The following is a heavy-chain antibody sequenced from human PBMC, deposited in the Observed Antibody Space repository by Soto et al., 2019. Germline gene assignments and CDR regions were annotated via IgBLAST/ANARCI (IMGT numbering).Heavy chain of an antibody. V-gene: IGHV1-58*01. CDR1: GFTFTSSA. D-gene: IGHD3-22*01. CDR2: IVVGSGNT. Sequence: GASVKVSCKASGFTFTSSAVQWVRQARGQRLEWIGWIVVGSGNTNYAQKFQERVTITRDMSTSTAYMELSSLRSEDTAVYYCAAGWIPYYYDSSGYYYFDYWGQGTLVTAPQ. J-gene: IGHJ4*02. CDR3: AAGWIPYYYDSSGYYYFDY.